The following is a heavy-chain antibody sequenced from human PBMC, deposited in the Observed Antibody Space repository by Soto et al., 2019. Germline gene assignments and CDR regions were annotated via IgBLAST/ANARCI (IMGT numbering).Heavy chain of an antibody. D-gene: IGHD2-21*02. Sequence: GGSLRLSCAASGFTFSSYSMNWVRQAPGKGLEWVATIWFDGSDKYYLESVRGRFAISRDNSRNTLYLQMNSLRAEDTAVYYCARLSDFYCGGDCRHFAFDLWGQGTVVTVSS. CDR3: ARLSDFYCGGDCRHFAFDL. CDR1: GFTFSSYS. J-gene: IGHJ3*01. CDR2: IWFDGSDK. V-gene: IGHV3-33*08.